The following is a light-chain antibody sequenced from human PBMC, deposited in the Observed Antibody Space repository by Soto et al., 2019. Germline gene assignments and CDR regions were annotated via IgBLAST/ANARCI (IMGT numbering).Light chain of an antibody. V-gene: IGLV2-14*01. J-gene: IGLJ2*01. CDR3: SSYTSSNTLV. CDR2: DVS. CDR1: SSDVGGYDF. Sequence: QSALTQPASVSGSPGQSITISCTGTSSDVGGYDFVSSYQQHPGKAPKLMIYDVSSRPSGVSSRFSGFKSGDTASLTISGLQAVDEGDYYCSSYTSSNTLVFGGGTKLTVL.